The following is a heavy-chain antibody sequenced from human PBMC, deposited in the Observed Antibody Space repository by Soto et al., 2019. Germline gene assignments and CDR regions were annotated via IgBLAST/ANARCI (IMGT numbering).Heavy chain of an antibody. D-gene: IGHD4-4*01. Sequence: SETLSLTCTVSGGSISSYYWSWIRQPPGKGLEWIGYIYYSGSTNYNPSLKSRVTISVDTSKNQFSLKLSSVTAADTAVYYCARDPGQYAGMRYYYYGMDVWGQGTTVTVSS. CDR2: IYYSGST. CDR1: GGSISSYY. J-gene: IGHJ6*02. CDR3: ARDPGQYAGMRYYYYGMDV. V-gene: IGHV4-59*01.